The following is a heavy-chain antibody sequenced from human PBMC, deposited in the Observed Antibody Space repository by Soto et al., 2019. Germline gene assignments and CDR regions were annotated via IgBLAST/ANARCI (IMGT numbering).Heavy chain of an antibody. J-gene: IGHJ6*03. D-gene: IGHD3-10*01. CDR3: AKAPESGGDYYYYYMDV. Sequence: QVQLVESGGGVVQPGRSLRLSCAASGFTFSSYGMHWVRQAPGKGLEWVAVISYDGSNKYYADSVKGRFTISRDNSKNTLYLQMNSLRAEDTAVYYCAKAPESGGDYYYYYMDVWGKGTTVTVSS. CDR1: GFTFSSYG. CDR2: ISYDGSNK. V-gene: IGHV3-30*18.